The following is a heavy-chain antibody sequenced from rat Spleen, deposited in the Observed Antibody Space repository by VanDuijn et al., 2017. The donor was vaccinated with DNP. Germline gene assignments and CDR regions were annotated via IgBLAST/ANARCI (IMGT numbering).Heavy chain of an antibody. Sequence: QVQLKESGPGLVQPSQTLSLTCTVSGFSLTNYGVSWVRQPPGKGLEWIAAISGGGNTYYNSALKSRLSISRDTSKSQVFLKMNSLQTEDTAIYYCTREGGTTRAMDAWGQGTSVTVSS. V-gene: IGHV2S12*01. D-gene: IGHD1-5*01. J-gene: IGHJ4*01. CDR2: ISGGGNT. CDR3: TREGGTTRAMDA. CDR1: GFSLTNYG.